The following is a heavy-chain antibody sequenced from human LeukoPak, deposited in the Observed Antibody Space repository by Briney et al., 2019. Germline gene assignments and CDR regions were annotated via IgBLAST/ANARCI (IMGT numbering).Heavy chain of an antibody. CDR3: ARHWVSWYYFDY. V-gene: IGHV4-59*08. D-gene: IGHD6-13*01. J-gene: IGHJ4*02. CDR2: TYYSGST. Sequence: SETLSLTCTVSGGSISSYYWSWIRQPPGKGLEWIGYTYYSGSTNYNPSLKSRVTISVDTSKNQFSLKLSSVTAADTAVYYCARHWVSWYYFDYWGQGTLVTVSS. CDR1: GGSISSYY.